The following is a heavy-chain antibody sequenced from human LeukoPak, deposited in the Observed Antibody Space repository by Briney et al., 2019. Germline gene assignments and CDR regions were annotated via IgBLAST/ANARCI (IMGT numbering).Heavy chain of an antibody. CDR3: ARVVDTGYFDY. CDR2: ISGNGDGT. V-gene: IGHV3-64*01. D-gene: IGHD1-26*01. CDR1: GFTFSSYA. Sequence: GRSLRLSCAASGFTFSSYAMHWVRQAPGKGLEYVSAISGNGDGTYYANSVEGRFIISRDNSKNTLYLQMGSLRAEDMAVYYCARVVDTGYFDYWGQGTLVTVSS. J-gene: IGHJ4*02.